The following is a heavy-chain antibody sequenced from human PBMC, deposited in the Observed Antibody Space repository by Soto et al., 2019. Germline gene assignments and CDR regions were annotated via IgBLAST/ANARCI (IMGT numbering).Heavy chain of an antibody. V-gene: IGHV1-18*01. Sequence: QIQLVQSGAEVKKPGASVKVSCKASGYPFTGYSVGWVRQAPGQGPEWVGWISAYSGDTYYAQRFQDRLTMTTDASTSTAYMDLRSLSSDDTAVYYCARPSGSYGDYAWSLKYWGQGALVTVSS. CDR2: ISAYSGDT. CDR3: ARPSGSYGDYAWSLKY. J-gene: IGHJ4*02. CDR1: GYPFTGYS. D-gene: IGHD4-17*01.